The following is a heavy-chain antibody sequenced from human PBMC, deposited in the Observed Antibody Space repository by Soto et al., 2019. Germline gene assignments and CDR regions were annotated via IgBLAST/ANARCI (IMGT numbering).Heavy chain of an antibody. J-gene: IGHJ5*02. V-gene: IGHV1-3*01. CDR1: GNLFIHQS. Sequence: ASVKVSFKACGNLFIHQSIHWLRQAPGQRLEWMGWINADNGYTKYSEKFQGRVTITWDTSATTAYMDLSRLNSEDTAMYYCVRGKEAGIWFDPWGQGTLVTVSS. D-gene: IGHD1-26*01. CDR3: VRGKEAGIWFDP. CDR2: INADNGYT.